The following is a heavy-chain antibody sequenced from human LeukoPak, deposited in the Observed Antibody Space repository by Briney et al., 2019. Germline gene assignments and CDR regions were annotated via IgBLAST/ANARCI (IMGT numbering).Heavy chain of an antibody. V-gene: IGHV3-30*18. J-gene: IGHJ4*02. CDR2: ISYDGSNK. CDR1: GFTFSSYG. Sequence: GSLRLSCAASGFTFSSYGMHWVRQAPGKGLEWVAVISYDGSNKYYADSVKGRFTISRDISKNTLYLQMNSLRAEDTAVYYCAKDQYSGYDLKSYFDYWGQGTLVTVSS. D-gene: IGHD5-12*01. CDR3: AKDQYSGYDLKSYFDY.